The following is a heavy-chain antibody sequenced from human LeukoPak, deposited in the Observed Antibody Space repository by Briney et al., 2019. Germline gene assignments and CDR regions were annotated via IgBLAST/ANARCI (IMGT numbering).Heavy chain of an antibody. CDR3: ARASIPITMIPGDY. D-gene: IGHD3-22*01. J-gene: IGHJ4*02. Sequence: GGSLRLSCAASGFTFRSYGMHWVRQAPGKGLEWVAFIRYDGSNKYYADSVKGRFTISRDNSKNTLYLQMSSLRAEDTAVYYCARASIPITMIPGDYWGQGTLVTVSS. V-gene: IGHV3-30*02. CDR2: IRYDGSNK. CDR1: GFTFRSYG.